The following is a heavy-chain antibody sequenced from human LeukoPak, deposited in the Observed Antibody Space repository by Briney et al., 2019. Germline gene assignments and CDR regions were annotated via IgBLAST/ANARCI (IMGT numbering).Heavy chain of an antibody. V-gene: IGHV4-30-4*01. D-gene: IGHD6-13*01. CDR2: IYHSGST. CDR1: GGSINSGDYY. Sequence: SETLSLTCTVSGGSINSGDYYWSWIRQPPGKGLEWIGYIYHSGSTYYNPSLKSRVTVSVDTSKNQFSLKLSSVTAADTAVYYRARVIAVAGDLEYFQHWGQGTLVTVSS. J-gene: IGHJ1*01. CDR3: ARVIAVAGDLEYFQH.